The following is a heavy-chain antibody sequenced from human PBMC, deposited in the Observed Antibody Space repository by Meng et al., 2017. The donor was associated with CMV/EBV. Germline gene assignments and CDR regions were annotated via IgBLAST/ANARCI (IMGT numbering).Heavy chain of an antibody. Sequence: SETLSLTCTVSGGSISSSGYYWGWIRQPPGKGLEWIGSIYYSGTTYYNPSLKSRVTISVDTSKNQFSLKLSSVTAADTAVYYCARVVGDVVVPAATQYYFDYWGQGTLVTVSS. J-gene: IGHJ4*02. CDR3: ARVVGDVVVPAATQYYFDY. D-gene: IGHD2-2*01. CDR2: IYYSGTT. CDR1: GGSISSSGYY. V-gene: IGHV4-39*07.